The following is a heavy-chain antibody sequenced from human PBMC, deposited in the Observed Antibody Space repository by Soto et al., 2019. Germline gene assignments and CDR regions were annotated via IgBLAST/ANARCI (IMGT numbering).Heavy chain of an antibody. D-gene: IGHD6-6*01. J-gene: IGHJ4*02. Sequence: QVQLQESGPGLVKPSQTLSLTCTVSGGSISSGGYYWSWIRQHPGKGLELIGYIYYSGSTYYNPSLKSRVILAIDSSKDQFSLKRRSVTAAKPAVYDCARELGRSSSHCDYWGQGTLFTVS. CDR1: GGSISSGGYY. CDR3: ARELGRSSSHCDY. CDR2: IYYSGST. V-gene: IGHV4-31*03.